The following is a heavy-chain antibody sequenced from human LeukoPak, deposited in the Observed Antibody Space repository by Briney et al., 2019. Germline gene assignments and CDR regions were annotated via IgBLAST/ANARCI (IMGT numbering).Heavy chain of an antibody. D-gene: IGHD3-3*01. V-gene: IGHV3-74*01. Sequence: GGSLRLSCTTSRFTLSTYWMHWVRQGPDKGLVWLSYISPDGSITKYADSVKGRFTISRDNAKNTLYLQMNSLTAEDTAIYYCSTPWSYWGQGTPVTLSS. CDR2: ISPDGSIT. CDR3: STPWSY. CDR1: RFTLSTYW. J-gene: IGHJ4*02.